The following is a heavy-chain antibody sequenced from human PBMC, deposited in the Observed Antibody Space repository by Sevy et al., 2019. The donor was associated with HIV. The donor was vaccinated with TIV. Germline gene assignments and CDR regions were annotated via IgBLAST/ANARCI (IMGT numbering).Heavy chain of an antibody. J-gene: IGHJ4*02. CDR3: AREGCSKPHDY. Sequence: GGSLRLSCVASGFNFNIYSFSWVRQPPGKGLEWVSTLSFGCGKINYADSVQGRFTISRDDSKNTLYLEMNSLRVEDTAIYYCAREGCSKPHDYWGQGTLVTVSS. CDR1: GFNFNIYS. V-gene: IGHV3-23*01. D-gene: IGHD3-10*02. CDR2: LSFGCGKI.